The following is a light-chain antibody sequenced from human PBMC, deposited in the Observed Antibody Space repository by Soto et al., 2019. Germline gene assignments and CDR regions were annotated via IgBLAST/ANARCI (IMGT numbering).Light chain of an antibody. J-gene: IGLJ1*01. CDR1: SSDVGGYNY. CDR3: SSYTSSSTLV. V-gene: IGLV2-14*01. Sequence: QSVLTQPASVSGSPGQSITISCTGTSSDVGGYNYVSWYQQHPGKAPKLMIYDVSNRPSGVSNRFSGSKSGNTASLTISGLQAEDEADHYCSSYTSSSTLVFGTWTKSPS. CDR2: DVS.